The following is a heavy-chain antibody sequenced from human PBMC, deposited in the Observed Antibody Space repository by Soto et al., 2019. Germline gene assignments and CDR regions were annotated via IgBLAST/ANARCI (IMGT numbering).Heavy chain of an antibody. J-gene: IGHJ4*02. Sequence: QVQLVQSGAEVKKPGSSVKVSCKASVGTFSSYTISWVRQAPGQGLEWMGRIIPILGIANYAQKFQGRVTVTAEQSTSTAYMELSSLRSEDTAVYDCARAPYYDILTGSAPFDSWGQGTLVTVSS. CDR2: IIPILGIA. CDR3: ARAPYYDILTGSAPFDS. CDR1: VGTFSSYT. D-gene: IGHD3-9*01. V-gene: IGHV1-69*02.